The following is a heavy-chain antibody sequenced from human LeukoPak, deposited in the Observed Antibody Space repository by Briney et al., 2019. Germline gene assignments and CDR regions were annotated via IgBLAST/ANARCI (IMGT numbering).Heavy chain of an antibody. CDR1: GFTFSSYS. V-gene: IGHV3-21*01. Sequence: GALRLPCAASGFTFSSYSMNWVRQAPGKGLEWVSSISSSSSYIYYADSVKGRFTISRDNAKNSLYLQMNSLRAEDPAVYYCARDTGLGIWGQGTMVTVSS. D-gene: IGHD6-19*01. CDR2: ISSSSSYI. J-gene: IGHJ3*02. CDR3: ARDTGLGI.